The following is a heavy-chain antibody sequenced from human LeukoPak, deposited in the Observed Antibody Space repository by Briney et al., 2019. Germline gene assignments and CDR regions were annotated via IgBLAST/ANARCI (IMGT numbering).Heavy chain of an antibody. D-gene: IGHD3-22*01. CDR2: IYYSGSI. CDR1: GASISSYY. J-gene: IGHJ4*02. CDR3: ARENPSGYYNRPIDY. V-gene: IGHV4-59*01. Sequence: SETLSLTCTVSGASISSYYWSWIRQLPGKGLEWIGDIYYSGSIKYNPSLKSRVTMSVDTSKNQFSLKLSSVTAADTAIYYCARENPSGYYNRPIDYWGQGTPVTVSS.